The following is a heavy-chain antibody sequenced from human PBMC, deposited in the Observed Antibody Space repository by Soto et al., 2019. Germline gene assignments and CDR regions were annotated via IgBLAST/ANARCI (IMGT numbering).Heavy chain of an antibody. J-gene: IGHJ3*02. CDR3: ARESGGEYSGYEMGAFDI. V-gene: IGHV4-39*07. CDR2: IFYSGST. CDR1: GDSVSSSYYY. D-gene: IGHD5-12*01. Sequence: SETLSLTCTVSGDSVSSSYYYWGWIRQPPGKGLEWIGSIFYSGSTYYNPSLKSRVTISVDTSKNQFSLKLSSVTAADTAVYYCARESGGEYSGYEMGAFDIWGQGTMVTVSS.